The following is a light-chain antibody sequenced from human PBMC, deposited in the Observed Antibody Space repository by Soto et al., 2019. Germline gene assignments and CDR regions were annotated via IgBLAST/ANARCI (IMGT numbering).Light chain of an antibody. Sequence: IQMTQSPSSLSASVGDRVTITCQATQDITNFLNWYQQKPGKAPKLLIFDASNLETGVPSRFSGSGSGTDFTFTISSLQPEDIATYYCQQYESLPRTFGGGTKVEIK. CDR2: DAS. V-gene: IGKV1-33*01. CDR1: QDITNF. J-gene: IGKJ4*01. CDR3: QQYESLPRT.